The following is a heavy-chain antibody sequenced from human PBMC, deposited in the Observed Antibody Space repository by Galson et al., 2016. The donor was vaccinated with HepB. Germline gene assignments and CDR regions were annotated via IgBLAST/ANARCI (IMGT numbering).Heavy chain of an antibody. CDR1: GYTFIIYY. J-gene: IGHJ4*02. CDR2: INPIAGTT. CDR3: TRERGSHGFDY. V-gene: IGHV1-46*01. Sequence: SVKVSCKASGYTFIIYYIHWVRQAPGQGLEWMGIINPIAGTTTYEQRFQGRLTLTRDTSTGTVYMDLSSLTSEDTAVYYCTRERGSHGFDYWGQGTLVTVSS. D-gene: IGHD3-16*01.